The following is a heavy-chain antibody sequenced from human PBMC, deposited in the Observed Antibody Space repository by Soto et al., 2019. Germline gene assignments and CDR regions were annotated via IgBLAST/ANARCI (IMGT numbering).Heavy chain of an antibody. V-gene: IGHV2-26*01. J-gene: IGHJ4*02. Sequence: SGPTLVNPTETLTLTCTVSGFSLSNARMGVSWIRQPPGKALEWLAHIFSNDEKSYSTSLKSRLTISKDTSKSQVVLTMTNMDPVDTDTYYCARILGSSGWYDYWGQGTQVTVSS. D-gene: IGHD6-19*01. CDR1: GFSLSNARMG. CDR2: IFSNDEK. CDR3: ARILGSSGWYDY.